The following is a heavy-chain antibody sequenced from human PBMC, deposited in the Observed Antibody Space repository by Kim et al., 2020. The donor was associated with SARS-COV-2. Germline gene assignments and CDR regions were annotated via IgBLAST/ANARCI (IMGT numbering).Heavy chain of an antibody. J-gene: IGHJ4*02. D-gene: IGHD3-9*01. CDR2: MIASGGGT. V-gene: IGHV3-23*01. CDR1: GFTFSSYA. Sequence: GSLRLSCTASGFTFSSYAMTWVRQAPGKGLEWVAAMIASGGGTYYADSVRGRFTISRDNSENTLFLQMDSRRAEDTAIYYCAKRNNVWFFDHWGQGTLVTVSS. CDR3: AKRNNVWFFDH.